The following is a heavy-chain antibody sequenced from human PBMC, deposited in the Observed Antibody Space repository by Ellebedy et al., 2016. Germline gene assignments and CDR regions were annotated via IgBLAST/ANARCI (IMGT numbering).Heavy chain of an antibody. J-gene: IGHJ6*02. V-gene: IGHV1-3*01. CDR2: INSGNGNT. CDR1: GYTFTTYT. Sequence: ASVKVSCKASGYTFTTYTLHWVRQAPGQRLESMGWINSGNGNTKYSQKFQGRVTFTRDTSASTAYMDLSSLKSDDTAVYYCARGAYNYYGMDVWGQGTTVTVSS. CDR3: ARGAYNYYGMDV.